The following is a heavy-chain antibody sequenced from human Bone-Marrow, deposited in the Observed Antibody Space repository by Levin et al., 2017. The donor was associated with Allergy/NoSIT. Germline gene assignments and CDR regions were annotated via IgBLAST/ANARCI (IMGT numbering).Heavy chain of an antibody. D-gene: IGHD2/OR15-2a*01. CDR2: INPGATET. CDR1: GFSFSAYW. Sequence: PGGSLRLSCAASGFSFSAYWMCWVRQVPGKGPVWVALINPGATETFYADFVKGRFTISRDDARNTLFLQMNSLRVDDTAVYYCATDQNHESAKWGQGTLVTVSS. CDR3: ATDQNHESAK. J-gene: IGHJ4*02. V-gene: IGHV3-74*01.